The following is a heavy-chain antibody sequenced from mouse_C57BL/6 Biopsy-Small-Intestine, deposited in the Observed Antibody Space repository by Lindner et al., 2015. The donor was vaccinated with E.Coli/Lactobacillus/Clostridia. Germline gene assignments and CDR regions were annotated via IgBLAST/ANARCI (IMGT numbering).Heavy chain of an antibody. CDR2: ISSNNGNT. CDR3: ARAYSSGLLGY. Sequence: SVKVSCKASGYTFTTYGYGISWVRQAPGQGLEWMGWISSNNGNTNYAQKFQGRITMTTDTSTSTGYMEMRSLTSDDTAVYYCARAYSSGLLGYWGQGTLVTVSS. D-gene: IGHD1-3*01. V-gene: IGHV1S26*01. J-gene: IGHJ4*01. CDR1: GYTFTTYG.